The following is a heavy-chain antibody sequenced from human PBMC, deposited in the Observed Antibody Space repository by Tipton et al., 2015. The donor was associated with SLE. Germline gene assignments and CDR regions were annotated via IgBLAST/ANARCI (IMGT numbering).Heavy chain of an antibody. CDR1: GYTFTSYD. CDR2: MNPNSGDA. V-gene: IGHV1-8*01. CDR3: ARRWDCSGGGCQGSFGY. J-gene: IGHJ4*02. Sequence: QLVQSGAEVKKPGASVKVSCKASGYTFTSYDINWVRQVTGQGLEWMGWMNPNSGDAGYALKFQGRVTMTRNISKSTAYMELSSLRSEDTAVYYCARRWDCSGGGCQGSFGYWGQGTLVTVSS. D-gene: IGHD2-15*01.